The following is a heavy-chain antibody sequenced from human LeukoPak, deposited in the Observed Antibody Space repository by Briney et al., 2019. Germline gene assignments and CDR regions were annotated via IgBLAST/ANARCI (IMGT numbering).Heavy chain of an antibody. J-gene: IGHJ4*02. Sequence: ASVKVSCKVSGYTLTELSMHWVRQAPGKGLEWMGGFDPEDGETIYAQKFQGRVTMTEDTSTDTAYMELSSLRSEDTAVYYCARGAPIVVVVAATLLDYWGQGTLVTVSS. CDR1: GYTLTELS. D-gene: IGHD2-15*01. V-gene: IGHV1-24*01. CDR2: FDPEDGET. CDR3: ARGAPIVVVVAATLLDY.